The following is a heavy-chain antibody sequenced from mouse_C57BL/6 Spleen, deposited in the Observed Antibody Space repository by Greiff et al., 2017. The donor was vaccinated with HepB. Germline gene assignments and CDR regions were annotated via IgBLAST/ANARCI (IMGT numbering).Heavy chain of an antibody. V-gene: IGHV2-9*01. J-gene: IGHJ1*03. CDR2: IWGGGST. CDR1: GFSLTSYG. D-gene: IGHD1-1*01. Sequence: VKLMESGPGLVAPSQSLSITCTVSGFSLTSYGVDWVRQPPGKGLEWLGVIWGGGSTNYNSALMSRLSISKDNSKSQVFLKMNSLQTDDTAMSYCAKRRYYGSSHDWYFDVWGTGTTVTVSS. CDR3: AKRRYYGSSHDWYFDV.